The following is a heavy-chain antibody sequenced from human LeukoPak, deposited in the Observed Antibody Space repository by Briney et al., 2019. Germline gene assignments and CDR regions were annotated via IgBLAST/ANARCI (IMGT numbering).Heavy chain of an antibody. V-gene: IGHV3-23*01. CDR1: GFTFSSYA. Sequence: GGSLRLSCAAYGFTFSSYAMSWVRQAPGKGLEWVSAISGSGGSTYYADSVKGRFTISRDNSKNTLYLQMNSLRAEDTAVYYCAKGEWGYDYVRWGQGTLVTVSS. D-gene: IGHD3-16*01. J-gene: IGHJ4*02. CDR2: ISGSGGST. CDR3: AKGEWGYDYVR.